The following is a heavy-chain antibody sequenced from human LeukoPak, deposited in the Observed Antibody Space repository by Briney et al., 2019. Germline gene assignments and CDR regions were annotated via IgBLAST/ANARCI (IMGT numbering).Heavy chain of an antibody. CDR2: IYYSGST. J-gene: IGHJ4*02. Sequence: PSETLSLTCTVSGGSISSSSYYWGWIRQPPGKGLEWIGSIYYSGSTYYNPSLKSRVTISVDTSKNHFSLKLSSVTAADTAVYYCAGQDSSGLSPQFDYWGQGTLVTVSS. CDR1: GGSISSSSYY. CDR3: AGQDSSGLSPQFDY. V-gene: IGHV4-39*01. D-gene: IGHD6-19*01.